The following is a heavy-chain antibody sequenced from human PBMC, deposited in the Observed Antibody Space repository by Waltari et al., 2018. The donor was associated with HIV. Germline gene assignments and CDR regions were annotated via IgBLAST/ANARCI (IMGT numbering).Heavy chain of an antibody. CDR1: DFTFNNYW. CDR2: IKKDESEK. CDR3: AREALYDSSGYYFDY. Sequence: EVQLVESGGGLVQPGGSLRLSCAASDFTFNNYWMTWVRQAPGKGLGGVANIKKDESEKYYVDSVKGRFTISRDNAKNSLFLQMNSLRAEDTAVYYCAREALYDSSGYYFDYWGQGTLVTVSS. J-gene: IGHJ4*02. D-gene: IGHD3-22*01. V-gene: IGHV3-7*01.